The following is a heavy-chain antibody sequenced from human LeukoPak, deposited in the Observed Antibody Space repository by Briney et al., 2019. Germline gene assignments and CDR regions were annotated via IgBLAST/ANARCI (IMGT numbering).Heavy chain of an antibody. CDR1: GYTFTSYG. D-gene: IGHD2-15*01. CDR3: ARDGGGGGGFEP. V-gene: IGHV1-18*04. Sequence: ASVKVSCKASGYTFTSYGFSWVRQAPGQGLEWMGWISGYSVNTKYAQKLQGRVTMTTDTSTTTAYMELRSLRSDDTAVYYCARDGGGGGGFEPWGQGTLVTVSS. CDR2: ISGYSVNT. J-gene: IGHJ5*02.